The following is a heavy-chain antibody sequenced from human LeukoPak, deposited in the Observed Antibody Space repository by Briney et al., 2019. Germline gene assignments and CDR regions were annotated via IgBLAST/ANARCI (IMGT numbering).Heavy chain of an antibody. CDR3: AREGTVGRILPFDY. V-gene: IGHV3-30*04. CDR2: ISNDGSHK. Sequence: GGSLTLSCGASGFTFTFYSIHWVRHAPGKGLEWVAGISNDGSHKYYADSVKGRFTISRDISKKTVYLQMIRMRAEDTAVYYCAREGTVGRILPFDYWGQGTLVTVSS. D-gene: IGHD2-15*01. J-gene: IGHJ4*02. CDR1: GFTFTFYS.